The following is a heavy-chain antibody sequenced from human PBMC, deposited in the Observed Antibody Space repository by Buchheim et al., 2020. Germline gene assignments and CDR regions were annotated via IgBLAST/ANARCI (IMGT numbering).Heavy chain of an antibody. CDR1: GFTFSLWN. D-gene: IGHD3-16*01. CDR3: ARENDLLDY. CDR2: ISSTSSTI. V-gene: IGHV3-48*01. J-gene: IGHJ4*02. Sequence: EVQLEESGGGLVQPGRSLRLSCAASGFTFSLWNMNWVRQAPGKGLEWVAYISSTSSTIYYADSVRGRFTISRDNAKNSLYLQMNSLRAEDTAVYYCARENDLLDYWGQGTL.